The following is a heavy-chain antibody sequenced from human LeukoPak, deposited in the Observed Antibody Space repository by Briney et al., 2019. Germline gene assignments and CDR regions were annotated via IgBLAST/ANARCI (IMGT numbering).Heavy chain of an antibody. CDR2: ISGSGGST. CDR3: ARDLGSGSYALYYFVY. D-gene: IGHD1-26*01. J-gene: IGHJ4*02. Sequence: GGSLRLSCAASGFTFSSYAMNWVRQAPGKGLEWVSGISGSGGSTYYADSVKGRFSISRDNSKNTLYLQMNSLRAEDTAVYYCARDLGSGSYALYYFVYWGQGTLVTVSS. CDR1: GFTFSSYA. V-gene: IGHV3-23*01.